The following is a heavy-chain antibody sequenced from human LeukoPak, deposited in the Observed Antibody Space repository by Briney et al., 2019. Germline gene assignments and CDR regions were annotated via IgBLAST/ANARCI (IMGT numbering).Heavy chain of an antibody. CDR3: ARYVAGLDS. CDR2: ISAYNGNT. CDR1: GYTFTSYG. V-gene: IGHV1-18*01. Sequence: ASVKVSCKASGYTFTSYGISWVRQAPGQGLEWMGWISAYNGNTNYAQKLQGRVTITRDTSISTAYMELTSLRSEDTAIYYCARYVAGLDSWGQGTLVTVSS. J-gene: IGHJ4*02. D-gene: IGHD6-19*01.